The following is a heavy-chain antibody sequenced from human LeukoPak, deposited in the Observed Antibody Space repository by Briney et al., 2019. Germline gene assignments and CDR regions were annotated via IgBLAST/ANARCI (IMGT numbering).Heavy chain of an antibody. CDR3: AKTKWLAVAGTLGAFDI. CDR1: GFTFSSYG. CDR2: ISYDGSNK. V-gene: IGHV3-30*18. J-gene: IGHJ3*02. D-gene: IGHD6-19*01. Sequence: GRSLRLSCAASGFTFSSYGMHWVRQAPGKGLEWVAVISYDGSNKYYADSVKGRFTISRDNSKNTLYLQMNSLRAEDTAVYYCAKTKWLAVAGTLGAFDIWGQGTMVTVSS.